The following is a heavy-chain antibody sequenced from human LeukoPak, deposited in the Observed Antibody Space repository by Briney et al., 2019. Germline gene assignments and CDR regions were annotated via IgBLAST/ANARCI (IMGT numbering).Heavy chain of an antibody. CDR2: IYNSGAKI. V-gene: IGHV3-23*01. CDR1: GLTFSTYS. Sequence: GGSLRLSCAVSGLTFSTYSMTWVRQGPGKGLEWVSSIYNSGAKIFYADSVKGRFTISRDNSKNMLYLQMNSLRIEDTAVYYCAKDVAPDSGWDLDYWGQGTLVTVSS. J-gene: IGHJ4*02. D-gene: IGHD6-19*01. CDR3: AKDVAPDSGWDLDY.